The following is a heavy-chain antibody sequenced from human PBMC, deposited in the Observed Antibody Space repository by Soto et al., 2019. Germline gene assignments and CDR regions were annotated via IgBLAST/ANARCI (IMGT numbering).Heavy chain of an antibody. J-gene: IGHJ6*02. CDR2: IWYDGSNK. V-gene: IGHV3-33*01. Sequence: PGGSLRLSCAASGFTFSSYGMHWVRQAPGKGLEWVAVIWYDGSNKYYADSVKGRFTISRDNSKNTLYLQMNSLRAEDTAVYYCARGLSSSGLDVWGQGTTVTVSS. CDR3: ARGLSSSGLDV. CDR1: GFTFSSYG. D-gene: IGHD2-2*01.